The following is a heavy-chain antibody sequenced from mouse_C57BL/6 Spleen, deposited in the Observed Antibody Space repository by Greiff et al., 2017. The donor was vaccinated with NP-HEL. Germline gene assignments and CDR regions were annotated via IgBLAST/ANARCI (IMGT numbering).Heavy chain of an antibody. D-gene: IGHD1-1*01. V-gene: IGHV1-74*01. CDR2: IHPSDSDT. J-gene: IGHJ3*01. CDR3: APSTVVDSWFAY. Sequence: QVQLQQPGAELVKPGASVKVSCKASGYTFTSYWMHWVKQRPGQGLEWIGRIHPSDSDTNYNQKFKGKATLTVDKSSSTAYMQLSSLTSEDSAVYYCAPSTVVDSWFAYWGQGTLVTVSA. CDR1: GYTFTSYW.